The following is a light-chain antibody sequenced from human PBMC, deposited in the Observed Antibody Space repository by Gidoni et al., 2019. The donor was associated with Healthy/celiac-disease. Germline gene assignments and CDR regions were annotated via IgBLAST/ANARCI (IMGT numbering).Light chain of an antibody. CDR1: QSVSSSY. Sequence: EIVLTPSPGTLSLSPGERATLSCRASQSVSSSYLSWYQQKPGQAPRLLIYGASSRATGIPDRFSGSGSGTDFTLTISRLEPGDFAVDYCQQYGSSLITFGQGTRLEIK. J-gene: IGKJ5*01. CDR2: GAS. V-gene: IGKV3-20*01. CDR3: QQYGSSLIT.